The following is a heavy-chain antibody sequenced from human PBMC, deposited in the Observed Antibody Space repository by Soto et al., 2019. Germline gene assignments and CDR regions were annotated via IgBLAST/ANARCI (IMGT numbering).Heavy chain of an antibody. CDR3: ARSRYGSISNAFDV. V-gene: IGHV5-51*01. CDR1: GYNFTTYW. CDR2: IYPGDSDT. Sequence: PGESLKISCKGSGYNFTTYWIGWVRQMPGKGLEWMGIIYPGDSDTRYSPSFQGQVTISADKFVSTAYVQWSSLKASDTAMYYCARSRYGSISNAFDVWGQGTMVTVSS. D-gene: IGHD6-13*01. J-gene: IGHJ3*01.